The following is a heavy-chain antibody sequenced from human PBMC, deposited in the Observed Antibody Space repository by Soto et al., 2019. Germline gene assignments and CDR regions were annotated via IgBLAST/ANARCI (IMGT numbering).Heavy chain of an antibody. D-gene: IGHD5-12*01. Sequence: QITLKESGPTLVKPTQTLTLSCTFSGFSLSTRAVGVAWIRQPPGKALEWLALIYWDDDNRYSPSLKSRLTVTKDTSKNQVILTMINMGPVDTATYYCVHTSGWLHTTWGQGTLVTVSS. CDR1: GFSLSTRAVG. CDR3: VHTSGWLHTT. V-gene: IGHV2-5*02. J-gene: IGHJ5*02. CDR2: IYWDDDN.